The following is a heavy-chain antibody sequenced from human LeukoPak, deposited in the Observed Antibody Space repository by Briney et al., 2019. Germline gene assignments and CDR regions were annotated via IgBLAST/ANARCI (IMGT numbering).Heavy chain of an antibody. D-gene: IGHD2-15*01. V-gene: IGHV4-59*12. J-gene: IGHJ3*02. CDR1: GGSISSYY. CDR2: IYYSGST. Sequence: SETLSLTCTVSGGSISSYYRSWIRQPPGKGLEWIGYIYYSGSTNYNPSLKSRVTISVDTSKNQFSLQLNSVTPEDTAVYYCARELMLMVGADSGVAGLPFDIWGQGTMVTVSS. CDR3: ARELMLMVGADSGVAGLPFDI.